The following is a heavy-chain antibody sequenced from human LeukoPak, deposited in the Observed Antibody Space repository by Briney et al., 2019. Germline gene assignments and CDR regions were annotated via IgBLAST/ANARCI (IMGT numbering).Heavy chain of an antibody. D-gene: IGHD6-13*01. Sequence: KPGGSLRLSCTASGFTFTNAWMSWVRQAPGKGLEWVGRIKSKTDGGTTDYAAPVKGRFTISRDDSKNTLYLQMNSLRAADTAIYYCAKYRGAVISNWYLDSWGQGTLVTVSS. CDR1: GFTFTNAW. CDR2: IKSKTDGGTT. V-gene: IGHV3-15*01. CDR3: AKYRGAVISNWYLDS. J-gene: IGHJ4*02.